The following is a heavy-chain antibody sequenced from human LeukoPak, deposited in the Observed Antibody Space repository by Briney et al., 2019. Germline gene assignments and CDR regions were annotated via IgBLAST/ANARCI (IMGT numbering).Heavy chain of an antibody. V-gene: IGHV4-4*07. Sequence: PSETLSLTCTVSGGSISSYYWSWIRQPAGKGLEWIGRIYTSGSTNYNPSLKSRVTMSVDTSKNQFSLKLSSVTAADTAVYYSARERGQDGYTRGGFDYWGQGTLVTVSS. CDR3: ARERGQDGYTRGGFDY. J-gene: IGHJ4*02. CDR1: GGSISSYY. D-gene: IGHD5-24*01. CDR2: IYTSGST.